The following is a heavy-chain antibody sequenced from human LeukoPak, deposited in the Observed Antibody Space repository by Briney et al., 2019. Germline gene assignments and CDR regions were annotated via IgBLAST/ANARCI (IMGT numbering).Heavy chain of an antibody. CDR3: VKGRISEDGLDS. Sequence: GSLRLSCAASGFTFSSSAMAWVRQAPGRGLDWASSIGSSGTTYYADSIKGRFTISRDNPENTLYLQVHSLRAEDSAVYYCVKGRISEDGLDSWGQGTLVTVSS. V-gene: IGHV3-23*01. J-gene: IGHJ4*02. CDR2: IGSSGTT. D-gene: IGHD5-24*01. CDR1: GFTFSSSA.